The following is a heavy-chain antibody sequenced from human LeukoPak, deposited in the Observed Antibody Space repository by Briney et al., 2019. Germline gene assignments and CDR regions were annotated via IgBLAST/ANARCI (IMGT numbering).Heavy chain of an antibody. CDR1: GGSISSSSYY. J-gene: IGHJ4*02. Sequence: SETLSLTCTVSGGSISSSSYYWGWIRQPPGKGLEWIGSIYYSGSTYYNPSLKSRVTISVDTSKNQFSLKLSSVTAADTAVYYCARDPGSGYDADYWGQGTLVTVSS. CDR3: ARDPGSGYDADY. D-gene: IGHD5-12*01. V-gene: IGHV4-39*07. CDR2: IYYSGST.